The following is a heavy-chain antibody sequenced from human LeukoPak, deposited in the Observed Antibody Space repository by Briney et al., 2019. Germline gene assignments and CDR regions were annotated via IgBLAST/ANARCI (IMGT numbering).Heavy chain of an antibody. D-gene: IGHD6-6*01. J-gene: IGHJ5*02. CDR1: GLSLTHDG. Sequence: ASVKVSCKASGLSLTHDGISWVRQAPGQGLEWMGWISAYNGNTNYAQNLQGRVTITTDTSTTTAYMELRSLRSDDTAVYYCARDRSSSSDWFDPWGQGTLVTVSS. V-gene: IGHV1-18*01. CDR2: ISAYNGNT. CDR3: ARDRSSSSDWFDP.